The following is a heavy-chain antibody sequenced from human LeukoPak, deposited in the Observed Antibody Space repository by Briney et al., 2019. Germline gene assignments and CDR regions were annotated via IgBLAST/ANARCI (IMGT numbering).Heavy chain of an antibody. CDR2: ISSSSSYI. V-gene: IGHV3-21*01. J-gene: IGHJ6*03. D-gene: IGHD3-10*01. Sequence: GGSLRLSCAASGFTFSSYSMNWVRQAPGKGLEWVSSISSSSSYIYYADSVKGRFTISRDNAKNSLYLQMNSLRAEDTAVYYCARVGPSDSWEGLSWFGELLSHYYMDVWGKGTTVTVSS. CDR1: GFTFSSYS. CDR3: ARVGPSDSWEGLSWFGELLSHYYMDV.